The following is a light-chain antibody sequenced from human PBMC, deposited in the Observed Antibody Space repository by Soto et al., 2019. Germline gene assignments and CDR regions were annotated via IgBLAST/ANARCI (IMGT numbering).Light chain of an antibody. CDR1: QRGSST. CDR3: QQYGSSRWT. J-gene: IGKJ1*01. V-gene: IGKV3-15*01. CDR2: DAS. Sequence: IVMTQSPATLSVSPGERATLSCRAGQRGSSTWSAYQQKPGQAPTHLIYDASTRATSSPARSSGSRSGTKFTLTTSSLLSEDFSVYYCQQYGSSRWTFGQGTKVDIK.